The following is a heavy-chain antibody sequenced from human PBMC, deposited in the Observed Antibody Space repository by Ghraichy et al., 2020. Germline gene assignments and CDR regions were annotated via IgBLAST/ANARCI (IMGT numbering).Heavy chain of an antibody. D-gene: IGHD3-9*01. V-gene: IGHV4-39*01. J-gene: IGHJ3*02. Sequence: SETLSLTCTVSGGSISSSSYYWGWIRQPPGKGLEWIGSIYYSGSTYYNPSLKSRVTISVDTSKNQFSLKLSSVTAADTAVYYCARTYFKTRDAFDIWGQGTMVTVSS. CDR1: GGSISSSSYY. CDR2: IYYSGST. CDR3: ARTYFKTRDAFDI.